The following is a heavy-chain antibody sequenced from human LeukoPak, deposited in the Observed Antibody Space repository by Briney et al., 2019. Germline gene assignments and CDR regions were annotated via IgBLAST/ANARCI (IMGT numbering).Heavy chain of an antibody. CDR2: IDHSGST. Sequence: PSETLSLTCSVSGDSISYYYWSWIRQPPGKALEWIGYIDHSGSTNYNPSLKSRVTISVDTSKNQFSLRLRSMTAADTAVYYCARDVSRGRYFSAFDMWGQGTMVTVSS. CDR1: GDSISYYY. V-gene: IGHV4-59*01. J-gene: IGHJ3*02. D-gene: IGHD1-26*01. CDR3: ARDVSRGRYFSAFDM.